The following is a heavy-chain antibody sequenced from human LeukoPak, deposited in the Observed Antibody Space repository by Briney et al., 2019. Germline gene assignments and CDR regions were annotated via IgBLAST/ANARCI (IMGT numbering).Heavy chain of an antibody. CDR1: GYTFTGYY. Sequence: ASVKVSCKASGYTFTGYYMHWVRQAPGQGLEWMGWINPNSGGTNYAQKFQGRVTMTRDTSINTAYMELSRLRSDDTAVYYCAKDWVYYYGSGRQSNLYYFDYWGQGTLVTVSS. J-gene: IGHJ4*02. V-gene: IGHV1-2*02. CDR2: INPNSGGT. D-gene: IGHD3-10*01. CDR3: AKDWVYYYGSGRQSNLYYFDY.